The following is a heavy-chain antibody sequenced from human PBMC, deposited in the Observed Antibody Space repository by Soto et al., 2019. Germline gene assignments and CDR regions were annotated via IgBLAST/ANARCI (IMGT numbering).Heavy chain of an antibody. CDR1: GFTVSDHY. J-gene: IGHJ4*02. CDR3: ARFTYSSGWYGDY. Sequence: EVQLVESGGGLVQPGGSLRLSCAASGFTVSDHYMDWVRQAPGKGMEWVGRTRNKANGYTTEYAASVKGRFTISRDDSKNSLYLQMNSLKSEDTAVYYCARFTYSSGWYGDYWGQGTLVTVFS. D-gene: IGHD6-19*01. CDR2: TRNKANGYTT. V-gene: IGHV3-72*01.